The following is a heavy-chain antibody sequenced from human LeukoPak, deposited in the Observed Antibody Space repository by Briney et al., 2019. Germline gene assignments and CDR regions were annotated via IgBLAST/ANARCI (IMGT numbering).Heavy chain of an antibody. CDR3: ARTVVVAATPEVYYYYYMDV. Sequence: SETLSLTCTVSGGSISSYYWSWIRQPPGKGLEWIGYIYYSGSTYYNPSLKSRVTISVDTSKNQFSLKLSSVTAADTAVYYCARTVVVAATPEVYYYYYMDVWGKGTTVTVSS. CDR1: GGSISSYY. D-gene: IGHD2-15*01. J-gene: IGHJ6*03. CDR2: IYYSGST. V-gene: IGHV4-59*12.